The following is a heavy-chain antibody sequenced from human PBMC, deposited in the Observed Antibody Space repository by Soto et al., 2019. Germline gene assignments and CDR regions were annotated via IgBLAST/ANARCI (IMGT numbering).Heavy chain of an antibody. Sequence: PGGSLRLSCAASGFTFSSYAMSWVRQAPGKGLEWVSAISGSGGSTYYADSVKGRFTISRDNSKNTLYLQMNSLRAEDTAVYYCAKDFYFHYGDYVWWFDPWGQGTLVTVSS. CDR1: GFTFSSYA. D-gene: IGHD4-17*01. CDR2: ISGSGGST. V-gene: IGHV3-23*01. CDR3: AKDFYFHYGDYVWWFDP. J-gene: IGHJ5*02.